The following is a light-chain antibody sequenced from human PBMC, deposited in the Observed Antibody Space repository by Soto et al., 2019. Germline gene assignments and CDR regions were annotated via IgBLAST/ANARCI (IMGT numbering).Light chain of an antibody. CDR2: GAS. Sequence: EIVLTQSPGTLSLSPGERATLSCRASQSVSSSYLAWYQQKPGQAPRLLIYGASSRDSGVPDRFSGSGSGTDFPLTFSRLEPEDFAVYYCQQYGSSAWTFGQGTKVEI. J-gene: IGKJ1*01. CDR1: QSVSSSY. V-gene: IGKV3-20*01. CDR3: QQYGSSAWT.